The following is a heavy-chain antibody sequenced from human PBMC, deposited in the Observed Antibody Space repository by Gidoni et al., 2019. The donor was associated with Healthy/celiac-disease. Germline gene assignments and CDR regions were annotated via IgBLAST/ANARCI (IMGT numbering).Heavy chain of an antibody. CDR1: GFPFSSYR. CDR2: ISSSSSTI. Sequence: QLLESGGGFAQPGGVLGLTCAAPGFPFSSYRLNWVRQAPGKGLEWVSYISSSSSTIYYADSVKGRFTITRDNAKNTRYLQMNSLRAEDTAVYYCARGYYGSGSYPQRDAFDYWGQGTLVTVSA. J-gene: IGHJ4*02. V-gene: IGHV3-48*01. CDR3: ARGYYGSGSYPQRDAFDY. D-gene: IGHD3-10*01.